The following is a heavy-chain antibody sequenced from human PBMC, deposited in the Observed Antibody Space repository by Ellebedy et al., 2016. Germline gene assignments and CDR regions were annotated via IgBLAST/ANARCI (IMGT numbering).Heavy chain of an antibody. J-gene: IGHJ4*02. Sequence: GGSLRLSXAASRFTFNNHAMGWVRQIPGKGLEWVAAVSDSGTYTYYADSVRGRFAISRDNSKNTLFLHMNSLGAEDTAIYYCVREFKVAGFTFAFDSWGQGTLVTVSS. V-gene: IGHV3-23*01. CDR1: RFTFNNHA. CDR3: VREFKVAGFTFAFDS. D-gene: IGHD6-19*01. CDR2: VSDSGTYT.